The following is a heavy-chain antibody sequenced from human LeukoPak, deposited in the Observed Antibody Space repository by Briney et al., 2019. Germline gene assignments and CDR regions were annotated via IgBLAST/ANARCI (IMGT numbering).Heavy chain of an antibody. D-gene: IGHD2-2*01. J-gene: IGHJ4*02. V-gene: IGHV1-18*01. CDR2: ISAYNGNT. CDR1: GYTFTRYG. CDR3: ARHQSGLAPAASKFDY. Sequence: ASVKVSCKASGYTFTRYGISWVRQAPGQGLGWMGWISAYNGNTNYAQKLQGRVTMTTDTSTSTAYMELRSLRSDDTAVYYCARHQSGLAPAASKFDYWGQGTLVTVSS.